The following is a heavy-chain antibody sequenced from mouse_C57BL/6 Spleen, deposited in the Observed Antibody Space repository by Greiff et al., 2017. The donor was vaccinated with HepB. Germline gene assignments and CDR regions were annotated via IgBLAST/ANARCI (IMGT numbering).Heavy chain of an antibody. CDR2: IHPNSGST. V-gene: IGHV1-64*01. D-gene: IGHD2-5*01. CDR1: GYTFTSYW. CDR3: ARWYSNYFYAMDY. Sequence: QVQLKQSGAELVKPGASVKLSCKASGYTFTSYWMHWVKQRPGQGLEWIGMIHPNSGSTNYNEKFKSKATLTVDKSSSTAYMQLSSLTSEDSAVYYCARWYSNYFYAMDYWGQGTSVTVSS. J-gene: IGHJ4*01.